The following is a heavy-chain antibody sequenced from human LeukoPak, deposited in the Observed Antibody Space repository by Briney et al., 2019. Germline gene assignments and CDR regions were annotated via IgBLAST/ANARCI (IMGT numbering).Heavy chain of an antibody. CDR3: ARDRWDSIAVATAD. D-gene: IGHD6-19*01. J-gene: IGHJ4*02. CDR1: GFTSTSYW. CDR2: INSGVRGT. Sequence: PGESLRLSCAPSGFTSTSYWMHWGRQAPGNRVGWVSRINSGVRGTSYTNSVTGRFALSRDNAQKTLYLQINRLRAEHTAVYYCARDRWDSIAVATADWGQGTLVTVSS. V-gene: IGHV3-74*01.